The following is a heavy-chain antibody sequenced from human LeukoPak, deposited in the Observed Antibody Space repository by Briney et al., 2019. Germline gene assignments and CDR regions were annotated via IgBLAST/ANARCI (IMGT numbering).Heavy chain of an antibody. CDR3: AKVTGGDMITYGGLDY. J-gene: IGHJ4*02. Sequence: GGSLRLSCAASGFTFSGYAMSWVRQAPGKGLEWVSAIIGSGDTTYYAASVEGRLTISRDNSKNTLYLQMNSLRAEDTAVYYCAKVTGGDMITYGGLDYWGQGTLVTVSS. V-gene: IGHV3-23*01. D-gene: IGHD3-16*01. CDR2: IIGSGDTT. CDR1: GFTFSGYA.